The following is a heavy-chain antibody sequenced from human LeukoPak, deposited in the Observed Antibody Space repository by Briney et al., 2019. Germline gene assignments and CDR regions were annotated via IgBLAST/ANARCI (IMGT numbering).Heavy chain of an antibody. D-gene: IGHD2-15*01. CDR3: ARDVDCSGGSCYSRAFDI. J-gene: IGHJ3*02. CDR1: GGSSSSYY. CDR2: IYYSGST. Sequence: SETLSLTSTVSGGSSSSYYWSWIRQPPGKGLEWIGYIYYSGSTNYNPSLKSRVTISVDTSKNQFSLKLSSVTAADTAVYYCARDVDCSGGSCYSRAFDIWGQGTMVTVSS. V-gene: IGHV4-59*01.